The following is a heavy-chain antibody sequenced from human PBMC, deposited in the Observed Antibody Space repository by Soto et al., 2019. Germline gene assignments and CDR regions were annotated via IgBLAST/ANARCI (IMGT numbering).Heavy chain of an antibody. V-gene: IGHV3-66*01. Sequence: GGSLRLSCAASGFTVSSNYMSWVRQAPGKGLEWVSVIYSGGSTYYADSVKGRFTISRDNSKNTLYLQMNSLRAEDTAVYYCARDLRIAARRHYYYYSYLDVWGKVTTLTVTS. J-gene: IGHJ6*03. CDR2: IYSGGST. D-gene: IGHD6-6*01. CDR3: ARDLRIAARRHYYYYSYLDV. CDR1: GFTVSSNY.